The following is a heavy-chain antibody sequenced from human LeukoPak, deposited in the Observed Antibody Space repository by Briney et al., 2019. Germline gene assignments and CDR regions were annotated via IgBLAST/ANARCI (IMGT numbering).Heavy chain of an antibody. CDR1: GFTFSSYD. Sequence: GGSLRLSCAASGFTFSSYDMSWVRQAPGKGLEWVSAISDSGGSTFYADSVKGRFTISRDNSKNTLYLQMNSLRVEDTAVYYCAKVAKYYYGPETYYFFEQWGQGTPVTASS. CDR3: AKVAKYYYGPETYYFFEQ. D-gene: IGHD3-10*01. V-gene: IGHV3-23*01. CDR2: ISDSGGST. J-gene: IGHJ4*02.